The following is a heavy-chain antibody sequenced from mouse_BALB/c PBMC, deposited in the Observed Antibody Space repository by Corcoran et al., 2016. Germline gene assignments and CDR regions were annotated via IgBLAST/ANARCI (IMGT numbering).Heavy chain of an antibody. Sequence: QVQLQQSGAELMKPGASVKISCNATGYTFSSYWLEWVKQRPGHGLEWGGEILPGSGSTNYNEKFKGKATFTADTSSNTAYMQLSSLTSEDSAVYYCARLDYDYDESFAYWGQGTLVTVSA. V-gene: IGHV1-9*01. J-gene: IGHJ3*01. CDR3: ARLDYDYDESFAY. D-gene: IGHD2-4*01. CDR1: GYTFSSYW. CDR2: ILPGSGST.